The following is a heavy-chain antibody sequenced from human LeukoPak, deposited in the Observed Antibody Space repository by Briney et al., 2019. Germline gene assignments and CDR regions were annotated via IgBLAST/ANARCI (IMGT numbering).Heavy chain of an antibody. D-gene: IGHD6-6*01. V-gene: IGHV4-4*07. CDR2: IYFSGNT. CDR3: ARARSRAARPDWFDP. CDR1: GGSISSYY. Sequence: PSETLPLTCTVSGGSISSYYWSRIRQPAGKGLEWIGRIYFSGNTNYNPSLKSRVTMSVDTSRNQFSLALRSVTAADTAVYYCARARSRAARPDWFDPWGQGTLVTVSS. J-gene: IGHJ5*02.